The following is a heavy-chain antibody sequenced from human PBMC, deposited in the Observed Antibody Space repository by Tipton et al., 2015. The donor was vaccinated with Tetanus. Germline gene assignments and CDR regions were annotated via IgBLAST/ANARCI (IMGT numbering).Heavy chain of an antibody. CDR1: GGSLSSSH. D-gene: IGHD1-1*01. V-gene: IGHV4-59*12. Sequence: TLSLTCTVSGGSLSSSHWAWIRQPPGKGLEWIGYTYHTGGTYLNPSLKSRVTISVDRSNDRFSLHLSSVTAADTALYFCARAPYNSPGKFYFDSWGQGILVTVSS. J-gene: IGHJ4*02. CDR3: ARAPYNSPGKFYFDS. CDR2: TYHTGGT.